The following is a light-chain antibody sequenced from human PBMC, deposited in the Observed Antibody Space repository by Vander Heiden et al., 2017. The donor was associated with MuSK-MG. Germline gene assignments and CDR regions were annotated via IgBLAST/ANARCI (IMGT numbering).Light chain of an antibody. CDR2: AAS. CDR3: QQEDSSSFT. Sequence: AIRMTQSPSSFSASTGDRVTITCRASQGISSYLAWYQQKPGKAPKLLIYAASTLQSGVPSRFSGSGSGTDFTLTISCLQSEDFATYYCQQEDSSSFTFGGGTKVEIK. V-gene: IGKV1-8*01. CDR1: QGISSY. J-gene: IGKJ4*01.